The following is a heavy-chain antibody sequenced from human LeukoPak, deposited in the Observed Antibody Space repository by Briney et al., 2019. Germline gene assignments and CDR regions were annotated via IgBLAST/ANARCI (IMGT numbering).Heavy chain of an antibody. CDR2: IKEDGSAT. CDR3: ARPLYYYDSSGYYSYFDY. CDR1: GFTFSTYW. V-gene: IGHV3-7*02. Sequence: GGSLRLSCAASGFTFSTYWMTWVRQAPGKGPEWVANIKEDGSATYYVDSVKGRFTISRDNAKKSLYLQMNSLRAEDTAVYYCARPLYYYDSSGYYSYFDYWGQGTLVTVSS. D-gene: IGHD3-22*01. J-gene: IGHJ4*02.